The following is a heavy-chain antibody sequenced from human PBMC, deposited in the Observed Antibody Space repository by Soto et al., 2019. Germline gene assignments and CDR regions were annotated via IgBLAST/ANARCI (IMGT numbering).Heavy chain of an antibody. D-gene: IGHD1-7*01. CDR1: GFTFSTYG. J-gene: IGHJ6*02. Sequence: GGSLRLSCAASGFTFSTYGMHWVRQAPGKGLEWVAVISYDGSNKYYADSVKGRFTISRDNSKNTLYLQMNSLRVEDTAVYYCAKDRVPELRHFYYGMDVWGQGTTVTVSS. V-gene: IGHV3-30*18. CDR3: AKDRVPELRHFYYGMDV. CDR2: ISYDGSNK.